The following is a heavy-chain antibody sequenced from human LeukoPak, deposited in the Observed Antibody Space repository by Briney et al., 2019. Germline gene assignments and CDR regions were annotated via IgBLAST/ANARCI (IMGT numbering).Heavy chain of an antibody. J-gene: IGHJ3*02. CDR2: IYSGGST. Sequence: LAGGSLRLSCTASGFTVLSNWMSWVRQAPGKGLEWVSVIYSGGSTYYADSVKGRFTISRDNSKNTLYLQMNSLRAEDTAVYYCARGAVTTYSEAGAFDIWGQGTMVTVSS. D-gene: IGHD4-17*01. CDR3: ARGAVTTYSEAGAFDI. V-gene: IGHV3-53*01. CDR1: GFTVLSNW.